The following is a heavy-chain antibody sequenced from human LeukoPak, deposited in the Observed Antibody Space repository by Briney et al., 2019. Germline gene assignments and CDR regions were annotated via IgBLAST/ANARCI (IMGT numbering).Heavy chain of an antibody. CDR2: IKSKTDGGTT. CDR1: GFTFNNAW. V-gene: IGHV3-15*01. CDR3: AKGGPYDFWSGRYYFDY. J-gene: IGHJ4*02. D-gene: IGHD3-3*01. Sequence: GGSLRLSCAASGFTFNNAWMSWVRQAPGKGLEWVGRIKSKTDGGTTDYAAPVKGRFTISRDDSKNTLYLQMNSLKTEDTAVYYCAKGGPYDFWSGRYYFDYWGQGTLVTVSS.